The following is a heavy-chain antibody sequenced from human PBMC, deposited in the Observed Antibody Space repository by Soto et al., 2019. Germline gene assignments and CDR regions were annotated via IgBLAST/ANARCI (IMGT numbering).Heavy chain of an antibody. V-gene: IGHV3-23*01. CDR1: GFIFSRYV. CDR3: AKVRESDNFDMIFDF. D-gene: IGHD1-1*01. CDR2: IRFSGGTT. J-gene: IGHJ4*02. Sequence: PGGSLRLSCAASGFIFSRYVMSWVRQAPGKGLEWISSIRFSGGTTYYADSVKGRFAISGDNSKNTLYLQLNSLRVEDTALYFFAKVRESDNFDMIFDFWGQGTLVTVSA.